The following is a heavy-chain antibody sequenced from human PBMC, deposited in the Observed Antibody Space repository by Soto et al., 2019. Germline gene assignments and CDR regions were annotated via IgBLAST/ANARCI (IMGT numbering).Heavy chain of an antibody. J-gene: IGHJ6*02. Sequence: SETLSLTCTVSVGSISSYYWSWIRQPPGKGLEWIGYIYYSGSTNYNPSLKSRVTISVDTSKNQFSLKLSSVTAADTAVYYCVRVGTYGDYEGRGRYYYYGMDVWGQGTTVTVSS. CDR1: VGSISSYY. V-gene: IGHV4-59*01. CDR3: VRVGTYGDYEGRGRYYYYGMDV. CDR2: IYYSGST. D-gene: IGHD4-17*01.